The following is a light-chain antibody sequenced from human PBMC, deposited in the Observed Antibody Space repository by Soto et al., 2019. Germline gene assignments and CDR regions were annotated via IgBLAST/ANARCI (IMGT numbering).Light chain of an antibody. CDR2: KAA. Sequence: DIQMTQSPSTLSASVGDRVAITCRASDNIGPWVAWYQQKPGKAPKLLIFKAANLADEVPSRFAGSGSGTDFTLTITRLQPDDFATYYCQHYVSFSRTFGQGTKVEV. J-gene: IGKJ1*01. CDR1: DNIGPW. CDR3: QHYVSFSRT. V-gene: IGKV1-5*03.